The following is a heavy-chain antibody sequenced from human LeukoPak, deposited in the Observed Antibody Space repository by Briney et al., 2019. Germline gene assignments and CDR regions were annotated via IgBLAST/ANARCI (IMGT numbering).Heavy chain of an antibody. CDR1: GILVSSNY. V-gene: IGHV3-66*01. CDR3: ARRERLGYSYGRGTLDI. J-gene: IGHJ3*02. CDR2: IYSNGST. Sequence: GGSLRLSCVATGILVSSNYMSWVRQAPGKGLEWVSFIYSNGSTYYADSVKGRFNISRDNSRTTLYLQMNSLRVEDTAVYYCARRERLGYSYGRGTLDIWGQGTMVTASS. D-gene: IGHD5-18*01.